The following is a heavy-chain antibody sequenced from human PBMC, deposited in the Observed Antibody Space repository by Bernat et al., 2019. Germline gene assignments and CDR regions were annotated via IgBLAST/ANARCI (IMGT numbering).Heavy chain of an antibody. Sequence: EVQLVESGGVVVQPGGSLRLSCAASGFTFDDYNMNWVRQAPGKGLEWVSLISWDGGSTYYADSVKGRFTISRDNSKNSLYLQMNSLRTEDTALYYCTKVKQARIAVAGTRFDYWGQGTLVTVSS. J-gene: IGHJ4*02. V-gene: IGHV3-43*01. D-gene: IGHD6-19*01. CDR1: GFTFDDYN. CDR3: TKVKQARIAVAGTRFDY. CDR2: ISWDGGST.